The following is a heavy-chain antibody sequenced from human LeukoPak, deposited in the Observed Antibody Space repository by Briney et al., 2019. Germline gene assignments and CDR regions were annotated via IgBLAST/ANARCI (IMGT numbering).Heavy chain of an antibody. V-gene: IGHV3-21*01. D-gene: IGHD6-19*01. CDR3: ARHVYSSGWGAFDI. CDR1: GFTFSGYS. J-gene: IGHJ3*02. Sequence: GGSLRLSCAASGFTFSGYSMNWVRQAPGKGLEWVSSLSRSATYLYYADSLQGRFTVSRDDAKSSLYLQMNSLSAEDTAVYYCARHVYSSGWGAFDIWGQGTMVTVSS. CDR2: LSRSATYL.